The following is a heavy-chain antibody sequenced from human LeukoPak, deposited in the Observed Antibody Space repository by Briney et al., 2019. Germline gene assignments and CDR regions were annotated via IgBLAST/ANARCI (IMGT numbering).Heavy chain of an antibody. CDR2: IYYSGST. J-gene: IGHJ4*02. CDR3: ARGRGYFDY. CDR1: GASIGGYY. V-gene: IGHV4-59*08. Sequence: SETLSLTCTVSGASIGGYYWSWIRQPPGKGLECIGYIYYSGSTNYNPSLKSRVTISVDTSKNQFSLKLSSVTAADTAVYYCARGRGYFDYWGQGTLVTVSA.